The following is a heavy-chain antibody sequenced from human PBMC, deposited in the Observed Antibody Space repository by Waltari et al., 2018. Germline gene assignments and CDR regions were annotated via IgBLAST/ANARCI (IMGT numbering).Heavy chain of an antibody. CDR3: AKGSSVTTGRFDY. Sequence: EVQLLESGGGLVQPGGSMRLSCAASGFTFSSYAMSWVRQAPGKGLEWVSAISGSGDSTYYADSVKGRFTISRDNSKNTLYLQMKSLRAEDTAVYYCAKGSSVTTGRFDYWGQGTLVTVSS. CDR2: ISGSGDST. V-gene: IGHV3-23*01. J-gene: IGHJ4*02. D-gene: IGHD4-17*01. CDR1: GFTFSSYA.